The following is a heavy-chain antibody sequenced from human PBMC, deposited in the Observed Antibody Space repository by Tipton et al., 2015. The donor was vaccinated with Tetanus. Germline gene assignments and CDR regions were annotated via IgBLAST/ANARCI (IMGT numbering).Heavy chain of an antibody. Sequence: TLSLTCTVSGGSISGSPYFWNWIRQQPGKGPEWIGYIYYSGSTYYNPSLKSRVTISVDTSKNQFSLKLSSVTAADTAIYYCAREVPAAGHFDSWGQGTLVTVSS. V-gene: IGHV4-31*03. CDR1: GGSISGSPYF. J-gene: IGHJ4*02. CDR2: IYYSGST. CDR3: AREVPAAGHFDS. D-gene: IGHD2-2*01.